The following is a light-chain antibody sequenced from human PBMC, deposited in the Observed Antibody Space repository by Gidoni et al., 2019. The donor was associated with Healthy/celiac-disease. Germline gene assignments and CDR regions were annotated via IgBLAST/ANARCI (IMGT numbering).Light chain of an antibody. V-gene: IGKV1-5*03. CDR1: QSISSW. Sequence: DIQMTQSPSTLSSSVADRFTITCRASQSISSWLAWYQPKPGKAPKLLIYKASSLESGVPSRFSGSGSGTEFTLTISSLQPDDFATYYCQQYNSYPLTFGGGTKVEIK. J-gene: IGKJ4*01. CDR2: KAS. CDR3: QQYNSYPLT.